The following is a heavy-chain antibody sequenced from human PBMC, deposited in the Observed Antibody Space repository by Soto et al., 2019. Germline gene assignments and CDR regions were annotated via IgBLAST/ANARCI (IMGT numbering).Heavy chain of an antibody. V-gene: IGHV4-61*01. D-gene: IGHD5-12*01. CDR2: IYYSGST. J-gene: IGHJ4*02. CDR1: GGSVSSGSYY. Sequence: SETLSLTCTVSGGSVSSGSYYWSWIRQPPGKGLEWIGYIYYSGSTNYNPSLKSRVTISVDTSKNQFSLKLSSVTAADTAEYYCARGRHSGYDLDYWGQGTLVTVSS. CDR3: ARGRHSGYDLDY.